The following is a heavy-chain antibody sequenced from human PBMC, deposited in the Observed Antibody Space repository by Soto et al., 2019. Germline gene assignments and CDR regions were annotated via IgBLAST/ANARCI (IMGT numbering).Heavy chain of an antibody. CDR3: ARGRHSGFDY. CDR2: TYYRSKWSN. CDR1: GDSVFTNGVA. J-gene: IGHJ4*02. V-gene: IGHV6-1*01. Sequence: QVQLQQSGPGLVKPSQTLSLTCAISGDSVFTNGVAWNWLRQSPSRGLEWLGRTYYRSKWSNDYXVXVXXRITINLDTSKNQLSLQLNSVIPEDTAVYYCARGRHSGFDYWGQGTLVTVSS. D-gene: IGHD1-26*01.